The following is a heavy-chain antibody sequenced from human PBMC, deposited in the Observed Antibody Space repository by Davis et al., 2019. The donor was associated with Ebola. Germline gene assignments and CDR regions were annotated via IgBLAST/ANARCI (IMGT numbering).Heavy chain of an antibody. Sequence: ASVKVSCKASGYTFTSYDINWVRQATGQGLEWMGWMNPNSGNTGYAQKFQGRVTMTTDTSTSTAYMELRSLRSDDTAVYYCARDSITIFGVVTEHAFDIWGQGTLVTVSS. CDR2: MNPNSGNT. D-gene: IGHD3-3*01. J-gene: IGHJ4*02. CDR3: ARDSITIFGVVTEHAFDI. CDR1: GYTFTSYD. V-gene: IGHV1-8*01.